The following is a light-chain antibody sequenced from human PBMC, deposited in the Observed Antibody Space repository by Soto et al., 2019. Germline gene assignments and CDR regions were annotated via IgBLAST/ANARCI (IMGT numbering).Light chain of an antibody. V-gene: IGLV2-23*02. CDR1: SSDVGSYNL. CDR3: CSYAGSTYV. Sequence: QSVLTQPASVSGSPGQSITISCIGTSSDVGSYNLVSWYQQHPGKAPKLMIYEVSKRPSGVSNRFSGSKSGNTASLTISGLQAEDEADYYCCSYAGSTYVFGTGTKLTVL. CDR2: EVS. J-gene: IGLJ1*01.